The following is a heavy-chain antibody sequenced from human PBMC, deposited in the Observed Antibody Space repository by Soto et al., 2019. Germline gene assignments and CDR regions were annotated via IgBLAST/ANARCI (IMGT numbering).Heavy chain of an antibody. CDR3: AKDRYFDSYYLDS. Sequence: PGGSLRLSCAASGFTFSRYAIHWVRQAPGKGLEWVTVMSYDGNQKHYADSVKGRFTVFRDDSEDTVFLQMTSLRPEDTATYYCAKDRYFDSYYLDSWGQGTLVTVSS. CDR1: GFTFSRYA. J-gene: IGHJ4*02. V-gene: IGHV3-30-3*01. D-gene: IGHD3-9*01. CDR2: MSYDGNQK.